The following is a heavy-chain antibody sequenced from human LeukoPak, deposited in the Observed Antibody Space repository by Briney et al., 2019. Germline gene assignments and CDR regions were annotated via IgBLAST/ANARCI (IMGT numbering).Heavy chain of an antibody. CDR3: ARSGGLQKFDY. Sequence: GGSLRLSCAASEFTFSNYALHWVRQAPGKGLQWVAVISYDGNTIHYADSVKGRFIISRDTSKNTLYLQMNSLRAEDTAVYNCARSGGLQKFDYWGQGTLVTVSS. CDR2: ISYDGNTI. D-gene: IGHD4-11*01. V-gene: IGHV3-30-3*01. CDR1: EFTFSNYA. J-gene: IGHJ4*02.